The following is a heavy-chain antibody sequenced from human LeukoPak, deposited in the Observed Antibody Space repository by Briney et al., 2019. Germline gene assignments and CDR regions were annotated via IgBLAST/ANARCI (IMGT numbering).Heavy chain of an antibody. J-gene: IGHJ5*01. Sequence: PGGSLRLSCAASGFTFSRHWMSWVRQAPGKGLEWVANIKQDGSEKHYVDSVKGRFTISRDNAKNSLYLQMDSLRAEDTAIYYCARGANAGYSVNWFDPWGQGTLVTVSS. CDR1: GFTFSRHW. V-gene: IGHV3-7*03. CDR3: ARGANAGYSVNWFDP. D-gene: IGHD5/OR15-5a*01. CDR2: IKQDGSEK.